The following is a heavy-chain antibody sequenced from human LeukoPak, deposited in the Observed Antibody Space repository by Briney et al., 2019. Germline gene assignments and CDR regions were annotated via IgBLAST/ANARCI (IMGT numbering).Heavy chain of an antibody. CDR1: GYTFTDYY. CDR2: INPHSGGT. V-gene: IGHV1-2*06. D-gene: IGHD1-26*01. J-gene: IGHJ5*02. Sequence: ASVKVSCKASGYTFTDYYMHWARQAPGQGLEWMGRINPHSGGTNYAQNFQGRVTMTRDTNITTAYMELRRLTSDDSAMYYCTKSGTWGQGTLVTVSS. CDR3: TKSGT.